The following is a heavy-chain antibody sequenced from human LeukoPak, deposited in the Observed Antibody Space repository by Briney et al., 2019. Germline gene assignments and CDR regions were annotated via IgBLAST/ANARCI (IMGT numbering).Heavy chain of an antibody. D-gene: IGHD2-21*01. J-gene: IGHJ4*02. Sequence: SETLSLTCTVSGGSISNSYWSWIRQPPGKGLEWIGYIYYTGDSNYNPSLKSRVAITLDTSKNQLSLNLRSVTAADTAVYYCARHEFASPFDSWGQGTLVTVSS. CDR2: IYYTGDS. CDR1: GGSISNSY. V-gene: IGHV4-59*08. CDR3: ARHEFASPFDS.